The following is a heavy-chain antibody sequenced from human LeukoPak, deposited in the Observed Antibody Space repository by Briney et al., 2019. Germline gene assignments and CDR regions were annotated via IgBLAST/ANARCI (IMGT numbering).Heavy chain of an antibody. Sequence: ASETLSLTCTVSGGSISSGSYYWSWIRQPAGKGLEWIGRIYTSGSTNYNPSLKSRVTISVDTSKNQFSLKLSSVTAADTAVYYCARSQSIAVEDYWGQGTLVTVSS. CDR3: ARSQSIAVEDY. CDR1: GGSISSGSYY. J-gene: IGHJ4*02. V-gene: IGHV4-61*02. D-gene: IGHD6-6*01. CDR2: IYTSGST.